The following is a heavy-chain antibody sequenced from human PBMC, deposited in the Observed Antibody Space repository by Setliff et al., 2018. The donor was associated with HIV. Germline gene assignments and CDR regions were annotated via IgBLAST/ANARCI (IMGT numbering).Heavy chain of an antibody. D-gene: IGHD6-13*01. CDR2: IYYRGST. Sequence: PSETLSLTCTVSGGSISSSSYYWGWIRQPPGKGLQWIGSIYYRGSTYYNPSLKSRVTISVDTSKNQFSLNLRSVTAADTALYYCARGRYRSRWYASDHYYIDVWGKGTTVTVSS. CDR1: GGSISSSSYY. CDR3: ARGRYRSRWYASDHYYIDV. J-gene: IGHJ6*03. V-gene: IGHV4-39*01.